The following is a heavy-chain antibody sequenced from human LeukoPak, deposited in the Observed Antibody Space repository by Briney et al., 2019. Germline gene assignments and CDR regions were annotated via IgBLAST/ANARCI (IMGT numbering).Heavy chain of an antibody. J-gene: IGHJ6*03. Sequence: GGSLRLSCAASGFTFSNAWMSWVRQAPGKGLEWVGRIKSKTDGGTTDYAAPVKGRFTISRDDSKNTLYLQMNSLKTEDTAVYYCTTATGPPFDYGDYDGGYYYYMDVWGKGTTVTISS. D-gene: IGHD4-17*01. CDR3: TTATGPPFDYGDYDGGYYYYMDV. V-gene: IGHV3-15*01. CDR1: GFTFSNAW. CDR2: IKSKTDGGTT.